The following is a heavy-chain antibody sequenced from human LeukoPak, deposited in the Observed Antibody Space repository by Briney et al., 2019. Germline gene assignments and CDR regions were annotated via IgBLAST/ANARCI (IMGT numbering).Heavy chain of an antibody. D-gene: IGHD4/OR15-4a*01. CDR1: GGSISSSSYY. V-gene: IGHV4-39*07. Sequence: SETLSLTCTVSGGSISSSSYYWGWIRQPPGKGLEWIGRIYYRGSTYYNPSLKSPVTISVDTSKNQFSLKLSSVTTADTAVYYCARDDYKNAFDIWAQGTMVTVSS. CDR3: ARDDYKNAFDI. CDR2: IYYRGST. J-gene: IGHJ3*02.